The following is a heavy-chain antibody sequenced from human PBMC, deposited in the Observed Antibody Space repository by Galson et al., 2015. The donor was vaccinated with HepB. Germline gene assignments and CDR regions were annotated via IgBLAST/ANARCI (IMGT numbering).Heavy chain of an antibody. CDR3: AKGAEYYYNSDVGGMDV. J-gene: IGHJ6*02. CDR1: GFTFSTYA. Sequence: SLRLSCAASGFTFSTYAMNWVRQAPGKGLEWVSIISSSGGSTYYADSVKGRFTVSRDNSKNTLYLQMNSLRAEDTAVYYCAKGAEYYYNSDVGGMDVWGQGTTVTVSS. CDR2: ISSSGGST. D-gene: IGHD3-10*01. V-gene: IGHV3-23*01.